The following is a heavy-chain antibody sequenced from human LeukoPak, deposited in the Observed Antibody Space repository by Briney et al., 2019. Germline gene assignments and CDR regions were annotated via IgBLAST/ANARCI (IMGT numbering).Heavy chain of an antibody. CDR2: INPNSGGT. D-gene: IGHD5-12*01. CDR1: GYTFTGYY. CDR3: ARGVYSGYDRWFDP. Sequence: ASLKVSCKASGYTFTGYYMHWVRQAPGQGLEWMGWINPNSGGTNYAQKFQGRVTMTRDTSISTAYMELSRLRSDDTAVYYCARGVYSGYDRWFDPWGQGTLVTVSS. V-gene: IGHV1-2*02. J-gene: IGHJ5*02.